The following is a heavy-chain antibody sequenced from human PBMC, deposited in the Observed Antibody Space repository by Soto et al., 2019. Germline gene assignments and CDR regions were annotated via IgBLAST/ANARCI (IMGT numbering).Heavy chain of an antibody. D-gene: IGHD3-10*01. Sequence: EVQLVESGGGLVQPGGSLRLSCAASGFTFSSYSMNWVRQAPGKGLEWVSYISSGSSTIYYADSVKGRFTISRDNAKNSLYLQMNSLRAEDTAVYYCAREGRTDYYGSGSSDAFDIWGQGTMVTVSS. V-gene: IGHV3-48*01. J-gene: IGHJ3*02. CDR2: ISSGSSTI. CDR1: GFTFSSYS. CDR3: AREGRTDYYGSGSSDAFDI.